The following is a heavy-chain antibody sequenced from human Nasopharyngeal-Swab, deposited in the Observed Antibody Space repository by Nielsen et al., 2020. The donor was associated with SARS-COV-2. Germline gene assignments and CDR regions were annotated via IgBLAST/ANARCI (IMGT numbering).Heavy chain of an antibody. CDR3: AKSAGYYGSGSYYNFNYYGMDV. CDR1: GFTFSSYA. CDR2: ISGSGGST. V-gene: IGHV3-23*01. J-gene: IGHJ6*02. D-gene: IGHD3-10*01. Sequence: GESLKISCAASGFTFSSYAMSWVRQAPGKGLEWVSAISGSGGSTYYADSVKGRFTISRDNSKNTLYLQMNSLRAEDTAVYYCAKSAGYYGSGSYYNFNYYGMDVWGQGTTVTVSS.